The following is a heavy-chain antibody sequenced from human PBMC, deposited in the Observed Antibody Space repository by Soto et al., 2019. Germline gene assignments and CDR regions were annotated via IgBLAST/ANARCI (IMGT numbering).Heavy chain of an antibody. Sequence: SVKVSCNASRVAFNKFILTWVRQDPGLGLEWVGGIIPVFGTANYAQKFQGRVTITADESTSTSYMEVNNLRSEDTAVYYCAKVRYSRPMGYDYGMDVWGQ. CDR3: AKVRYSRPMGYDYGMDV. J-gene: IGHJ6*02. CDR2: IIPVFGTA. V-gene: IGHV1-69*13. CDR1: RVAFNKFI. D-gene: IGHD1-26*01.